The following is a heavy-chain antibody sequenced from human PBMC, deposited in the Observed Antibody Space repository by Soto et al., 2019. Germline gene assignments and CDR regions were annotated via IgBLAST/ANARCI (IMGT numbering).Heavy chain of an antibody. Sequence: QVQVVQSGDEVKKPGASVKVSCKASGYTFTNYGFSWVRQAPGQGLEWMGWISGYNGNTKYAEKFQGRVTMTTDTATSTAQKEQSSLRSADTAGYYCAREGQAPYYYYGMDVWGQGTAVTVSS. CDR1: GYTFTNYG. CDR2: ISGYNGNT. CDR3: AREGQAPYYYYGMDV. V-gene: IGHV1-18*01. J-gene: IGHJ6*02. D-gene: IGHD2-21*01.